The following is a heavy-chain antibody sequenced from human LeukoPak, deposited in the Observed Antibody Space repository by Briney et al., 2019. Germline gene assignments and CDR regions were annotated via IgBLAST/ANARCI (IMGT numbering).Heavy chain of an antibody. CDR2: IYPGDSDT. J-gene: IGHJ4*02. CDR1: GYSFSNYW. V-gene: IGHV5-51*01. Sequence: GESLKISCKGSGYSFSNYWIGWVRQMHGKGLERMGIIYPGDSDTKYSPSFKGQVTISVDKSITTAYLQWSSLKASDTAMYYCARLGHKVTTTSLDYWGRGTLVTVSS. D-gene: IGHD5-12*01. CDR3: ARLGHKVTTTSLDY.